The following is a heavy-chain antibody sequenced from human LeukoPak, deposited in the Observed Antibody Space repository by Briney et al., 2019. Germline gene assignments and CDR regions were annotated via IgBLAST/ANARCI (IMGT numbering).Heavy chain of an antibody. V-gene: IGHV1-69*05. Sequence: SVKVSCKASGGTFISYAISWVRQAPGQGLEWMGRIIPIFGTANYAQKFQGRVTITTDESTSTAYMELSSLRSEDTAVYYCAREFRVGVVVPAAQSKGDYWGQGTLVTVSS. D-gene: IGHD2-2*01. J-gene: IGHJ4*02. CDR2: IIPIFGTA. CDR3: AREFRVGVVVPAAQSKGDY. CDR1: GGTFISYA.